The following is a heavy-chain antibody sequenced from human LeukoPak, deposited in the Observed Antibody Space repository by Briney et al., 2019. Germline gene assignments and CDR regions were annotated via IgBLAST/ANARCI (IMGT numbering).Heavy chain of an antibody. CDR3: ARASETAMITL. CDR2: IYSTGRV. CDR1: GVSITSGTYY. Sequence: SETLSLTCTVSGVSITSGTYYWPWIRQPAGKGLEWIGRIYSTGRVNYNPSLKSRVTMLLDTSKNHISLKLTSVTAADTAIYFCARASETAMITLWGQGTLVTVSS. J-gene: IGHJ4*02. V-gene: IGHV4-61*02. D-gene: IGHD5-18*01.